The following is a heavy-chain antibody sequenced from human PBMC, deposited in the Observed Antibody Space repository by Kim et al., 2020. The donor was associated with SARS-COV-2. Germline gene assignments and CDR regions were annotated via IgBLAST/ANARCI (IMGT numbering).Heavy chain of an antibody. J-gene: IGHJ4*02. V-gene: IGHV3-23*01. CDR3: AKDRQPEPMIVVVITRSYFDY. Sequence: GGSLRLSCAASGFTFSSYAMTWVRQAPGKGLEWVSAISGSGGSTYYADSVKCRFTISRDNSKNTLYLQMNSLRAEDTAVYYCAKDRQPEPMIVVVITRSYFDYWGQGTLVTVSS. D-gene: IGHD3-22*01. CDR2: ISGSGGST. CDR1: GFTFSSYA.